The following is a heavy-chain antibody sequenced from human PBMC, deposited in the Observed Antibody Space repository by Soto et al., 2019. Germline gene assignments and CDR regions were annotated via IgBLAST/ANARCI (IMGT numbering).Heavy chain of an antibody. Sequence: ASVKVSCKASGYTFTSYGISWVRQAPGQRLEWMGWISAYNGNTKYAQKLQGRVTMTTDTSTSTAYMELRSLRSDDTAVYYCARHTPAISISDHWGQGTLVTVSS. V-gene: IGHV1-18*01. D-gene: IGHD2-15*01. CDR2: ISAYNGNT. CDR3: ARHTPAISISDH. J-gene: IGHJ4*02. CDR1: GYTFTSYG.